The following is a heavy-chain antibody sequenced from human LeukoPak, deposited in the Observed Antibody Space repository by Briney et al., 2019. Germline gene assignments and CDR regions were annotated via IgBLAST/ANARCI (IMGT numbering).Heavy chain of an antibody. Sequence: SETLSLTCTVSGGSISSYYWSWIRQPPGKGLEWIGYIYYSGSTNYNPSLESRVTISVDTSKNQFSLKLSSVTAADTAVYYCAREHYDFWSGRTGCMDVWGQGTTVTVSS. CDR3: AREHYDFWSGRTGCMDV. CDR2: IYYSGST. D-gene: IGHD3-3*01. CDR1: GGSISSYY. J-gene: IGHJ6*02. V-gene: IGHV4-59*01.